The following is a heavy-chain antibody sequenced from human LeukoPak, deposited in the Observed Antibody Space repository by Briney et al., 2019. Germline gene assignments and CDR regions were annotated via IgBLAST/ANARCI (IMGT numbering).Heavy chain of an antibody. J-gene: IGHJ6*02. Sequence: SETLSLTCTVSGGSISSYYWSWIRQPPGKGLEWIGYIYYSGSTNYNPSLKSRVTISVDTSKNQFSLKLSSVTAADTAVYYCARSAPRRFEWSLGPDYYYYGMDVWGQGTTVTVSS. CDR3: ARSAPRRFEWSLGPDYYYYGMDV. D-gene: IGHD2-21*02. CDR1: GGSISSYY. V-gene: IGHV4-59*01. CDR2: IYYSGST.